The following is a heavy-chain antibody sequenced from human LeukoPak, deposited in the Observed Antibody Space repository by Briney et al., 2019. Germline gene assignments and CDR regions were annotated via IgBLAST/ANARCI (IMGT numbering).Heavy chain of an antibody. Sequence: PSETLSLTCAVYGGSFSGYYWSWIRQPPGKGLEWIGEINHSGSTNYNPSLKSRVTISVDTSKNQFSLKLSSVTAGDTAVYYCASTSLPMDYWGQGTLVTVSS. CDR3: ASTSLPMDY. V-gene: IGHV4-34*01. CDR1: GGSFSGYY. CDR2: INHSGST. J-gene: IGHJ4*02.